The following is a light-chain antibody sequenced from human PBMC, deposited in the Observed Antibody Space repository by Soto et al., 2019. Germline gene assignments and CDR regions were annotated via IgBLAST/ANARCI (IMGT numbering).Light chain of an antibody. V-gene: IGLV1-40*01. CDR1: TSNIGAGYD. CDR3: QSNDSSLSGYV. J-gene: IGLJ1*01. CDR2: GNS. Sequence: QSALTQPPAVSGGPGQRVTISCTGGTSNIGAGYDVHWYQQLPGTAPKLLIYGNSNRPSGVPDRFSGSKSGTSASLAITGLQAEDEGDYYCQSNDSSLSGYVFGTGTKVTVL.